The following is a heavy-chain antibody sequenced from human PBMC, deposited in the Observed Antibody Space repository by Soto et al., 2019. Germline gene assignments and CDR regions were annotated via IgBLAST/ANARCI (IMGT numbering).Heavy chain of an antibody. CDR3: ARTTFYDIFTAYYSLFDY. D-gene: IGHD3-9*01. V-gene: IGHV4-31*03. CDR2: ISDSGST. Sequence: QVQLQESGPGLVKPSQTLTLTCTVSGGSISSGGYYWSWIRQHPGNGLEWIGYISDSGSTYYNSSLKRRATLSVDTYKNHFSLKLSAVTAADTAVYYCARTTFYDIFTAYYSLFDYWGQGTLVTVS. J-gene: IGHJ4*02. CDR1: GGSISSGGYY.